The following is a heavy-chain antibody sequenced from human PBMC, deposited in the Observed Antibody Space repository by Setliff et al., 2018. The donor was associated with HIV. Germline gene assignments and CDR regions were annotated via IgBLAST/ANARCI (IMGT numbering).Heavy chain of an antibody. CDR3: ARDLEQQWLRLFGY. V-gene: IGHV3-48*01. CDR2: ISSSSSTI. D-gene: IGHD6-19*01. CDR1: GFTFSSYS. Sequence: PGGSLRLSCAASGFTFSSYSMNWVRQAPGKGLEWVSYISSSSSTIYYADSVKGRFTISRDNSKNTLYLQMNSLRAADTAVYYCARDLEQQWLRLFGYWGQGTLVTVSS. J-gene: IGHJ4*02.